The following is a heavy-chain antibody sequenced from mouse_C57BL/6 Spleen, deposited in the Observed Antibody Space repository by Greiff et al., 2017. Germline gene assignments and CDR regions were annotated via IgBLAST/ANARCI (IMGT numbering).Heavy chain of an antibody. J-gene: IGHJ2*01. CDR1: GYTFTSYW. Sequence: VQLQQPGAELVKPGASVKMSCKASGYTFTSYWVTWVKQRPGQGLEWIGDIYPGSGSTNYNEKFKSKATLTVDTSSSTAYMQLSSLTSEDAAVYYCARGLYYGSRDYWGQGTTLTVSS. CDR3: ARGLYYGSRDY. CDR2: IYPGSGST. D-gene: IGHD1-1*01. V-gene: IGHV1-55*01.